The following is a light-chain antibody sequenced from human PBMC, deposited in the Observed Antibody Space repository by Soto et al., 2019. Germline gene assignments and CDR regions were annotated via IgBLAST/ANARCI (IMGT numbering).Light chain of an antibody. V-gene: IGKV3-15*01. CDR3: QQYNNLLPDT. Sequence: EIILTQSPPSLSVSPGERATLSCRASQSVNNNLAWYQQKPGQAPRLLIYGAAPRATGIPGRFRGSGSGTEFTLTITSLQSEDFAVYCCQQYNNLLPDTFGQGTKLEIK. CDR1: QSVNNN. CDR2: GAA. J-gene: IGKJ2*01.